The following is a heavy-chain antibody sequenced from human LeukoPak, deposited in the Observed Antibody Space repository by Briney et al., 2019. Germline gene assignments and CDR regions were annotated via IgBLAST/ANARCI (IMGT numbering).Heavy chain of an antibody. CDR2: IIPIFGTA. CDR3: ARDAMSLAVAGTAWAIFDY. J-gene: IGHJ4*02. D-gene: IGHD6-19*01. Sequence: ASVKVSCKASGGTFSSYAIGWVRQAPGQGLEWMGGIIPIFGTANYAQKFQGRVTITADESTSTAYMELSSLRSEDTAVYYCARDAMSLAVAGTAWAIFDYWGQGTLVTVSS. CDR1: GGTFSSYA. V-gene: IGHV1-69*13.